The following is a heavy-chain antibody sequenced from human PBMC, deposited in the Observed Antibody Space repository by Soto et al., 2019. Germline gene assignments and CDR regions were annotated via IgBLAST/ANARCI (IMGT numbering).Heavy chain of an antibody. Sequence: ESGGGVVQPGRSLRLSCAASGFTFSSYGMHWVRQAPGKGLEWVAVISYDGSNKYYADSVKGRFTISRDNSKNTLYLQMNSLRAEDTAVYYCAKPNGYRDYWGQGTLVTVSS. CDR1: GFTFSSYG. CDR2: ISYDGSNK. J-gene: IGHJ4*02. V-gene: IGHV3-30*18. D-gene: IGHD5-18*01. CDR3: AKPNGYRDY.